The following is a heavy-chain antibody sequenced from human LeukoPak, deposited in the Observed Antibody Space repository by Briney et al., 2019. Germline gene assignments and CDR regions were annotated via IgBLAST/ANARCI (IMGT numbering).Heavy chain of an antibody. J-gene: IGHJ6*02. CDR3: ARGPLYYDFWSGDYYYYGMDV. CDR2: INHSGST. V-gene: IGHV4-34*01. CDR1: GGSFSGYH. D-gene: IGHD3-3*01. Sequence: SETLSLTCAVYGGSFSGYHWSWIRQPPGKGLEWIGEINHSGSTNYNPSLKSRVTISVDTSKNQFSLKLSSVTAADTAVYYCARGPLYYDFWSGDYYYYGMDVWGQGTTVTVSS.